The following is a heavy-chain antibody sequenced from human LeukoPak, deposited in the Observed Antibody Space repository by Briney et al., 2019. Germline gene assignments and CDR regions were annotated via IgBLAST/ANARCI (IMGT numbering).Heavy chain of an antibody. CDR2: IKQDGSEK. Sequence: PGGSLRLSCAASGFTFSSYWMSWVRQAPGKGLEWVANIKQDGSEKHYVDSVKGRFTISRDNAKNSLYLQMNSLRAEDTAVYYCARSQWLPDDAFDIWGQGTMVTVSS. CDR3: ARSQWLPDDAFDI. V-gene: IGHV3-7*01. J-gene: IGHJ3*02. D-gene: IGHD3-22*01. CDR1: GFTFSSYW.